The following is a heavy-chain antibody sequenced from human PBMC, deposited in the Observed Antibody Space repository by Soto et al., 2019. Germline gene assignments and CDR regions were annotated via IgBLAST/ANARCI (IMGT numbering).Heavy chain of an antibody. V-gene: IGHV4-30-2*01. Sequence: SETLSLTCAVSGGSISSGGYSWSWIRQPPGKGLEWIGYIYHSGSTYYNPSLKSRVTISVDRSKNQFSLKLSSVTAADTAVYYCARDGGLRFGELVYWGQGTLVTVPS. CDR3: ARDGGLRFGELVY. CDR2: IYHSGST. CDR1: GGSISSGGYS. J-gene: IGHJ4*02. D-gene: IGHD3-10*01.